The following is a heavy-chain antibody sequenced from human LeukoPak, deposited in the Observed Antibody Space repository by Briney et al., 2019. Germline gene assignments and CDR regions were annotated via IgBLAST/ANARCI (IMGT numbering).Heavy chain of an antibody. CDR1: GYTFTSYG. D-gene: IGHD4-17*01. V-gene: IGHV1-18*01. CDR3: ARVGQMTVTYYFDY. CDR2: ISAYNGNT. J-gene: IGHJ4*02. Sequence: ASVEVSCKASGYTFTSYGISWVRQAPGQGLEWMGWISAYNGNTNYAQKLQGRVTMTTDTSTSTAYMELRSLRSDDTAVYYCARVGQMTVTYYFDYWGQGTLVTVSS.